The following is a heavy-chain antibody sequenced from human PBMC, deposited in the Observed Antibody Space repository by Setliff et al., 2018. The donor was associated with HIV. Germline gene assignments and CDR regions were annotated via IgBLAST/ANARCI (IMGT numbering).Heavy chain of an antibody. CDR1: GFTFSSYE. J-gene: IGHJ4*02. D-gene: IGHD1-26*01. Sequence: PGGSLRLSCAASGFTFSSYEMDWFRQAPGKGLEWVSYISATGTTVSYADSVRGRFIISRDSVTNVLYLQMKSLRVEDTALYYCVRDQLRHPERWDFDFWGQGTLVTVSS. V-gene: IGHV3-48*03. CDR2: ISATGTTV. CDR3: VRDQLRHPERWDFDF.